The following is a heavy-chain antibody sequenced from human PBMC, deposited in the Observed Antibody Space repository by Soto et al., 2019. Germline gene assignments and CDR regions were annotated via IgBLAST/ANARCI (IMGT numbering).Heavy chain of an antibody. V-gene: IGHV3-30*18. CDR3: AKDGTIFGVVIIRGDFDY. J-gene: IGHJ4*02. CDR1: GFTFSSYG. CDR2: ISYDGSNK. Sequence: QVQLVESGGGVVQPGRSLRLSCAASGFTFSSYGMHWVRQAPGKGLEWVAVISYDGSNKYYADSVKGRFTISRDNSKNTLYLPMNGLRAEDTAVYYCAKDGTIFGVVIIRGDFDYWGQGTLVTVSS. D-gene: IGHD3-3*01.